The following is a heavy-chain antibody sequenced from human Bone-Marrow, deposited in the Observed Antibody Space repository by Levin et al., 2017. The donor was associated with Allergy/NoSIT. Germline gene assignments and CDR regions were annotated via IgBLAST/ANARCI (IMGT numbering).Heavy chain of an antibody. CDR2: ISWNSGSI. J-gene: IGHJ6*02. V-gene: IGHV3-9*01. D-gene: IGHD6-13*01. CDR1: GFTFDDYA. CDR3: AKVLGGIAAAGTPEKSLGDYGMDG. Sequence: PEGSLRLSCAASGFTFDDYAMHWVRQAPGKGLEWVSGISWNSGSIGYADSVKGRFTISRDNAKNSLYLQMNSLRAEDTALYYCAKVLGGIAAAGTPEKSLGDYGMDGWGQGTTVTVSS.